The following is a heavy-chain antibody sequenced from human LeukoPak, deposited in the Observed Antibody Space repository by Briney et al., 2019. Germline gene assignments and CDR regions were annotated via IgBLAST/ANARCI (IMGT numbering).Heavy chain of an antibody. D-gene: IGHD3-10*01. CDR2: IDPSGGST. CDR1: GGTFSSYA. Sequence: ASVKVSCKASGGTFSSYAISWVRQAPGQGLEWMGLIDPSGGSTDYAQKFQGRVTMTRDTSTSTVYMELSSLRSEDTALYYCARDLGLRGVTNWFDTWGQGTLVTVSS. CDR3: ARDLGLRGVTNWFDT. J-gene: IGHJ5*02. V-gene: IGHV1-46*01.